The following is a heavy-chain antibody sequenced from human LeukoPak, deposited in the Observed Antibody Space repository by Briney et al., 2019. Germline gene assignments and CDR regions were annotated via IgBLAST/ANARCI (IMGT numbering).Heavy chain of an antibody. CDR2: ISSSGSTI. V-gene: IGHV3-48*04. CDR1: GFTFSSYG. Sequence: PGGSLRLSCAASGFTFSSYGMTWVRQAPGKGLEWVSYISSSGSTIYYADSVKGRFTISRDNAKNSLYLQMNGLRAEDTAVYYCARDGGAVFDYWGQGTLVTVSS. J-gene: IGHJ4*02. CDR3: ARDGGAVFDY. D-gene: IGHD3-16*01.